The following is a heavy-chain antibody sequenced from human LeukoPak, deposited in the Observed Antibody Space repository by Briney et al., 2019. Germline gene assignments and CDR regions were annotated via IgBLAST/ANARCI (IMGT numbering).Heavy chain of an antibody. D-gene: IGHD3-3*01. Sequence: SETLSLTCTVSGYSMSSGYYWGWIRQPPGKGLEWIGSKYYSGSTYYNPSLKSRVTILVDTSKNQFSLKLSSVAAADTAVYYCARDGVVISNPFDYWGQGTLVTVSS. CDR2: KYYSGST. J-gene: IGHJ4*02. CDR1: GYSMSSGYY. V-gene: IGHV4-38-2*02. CDR3: ARDGVVISNPFDY.